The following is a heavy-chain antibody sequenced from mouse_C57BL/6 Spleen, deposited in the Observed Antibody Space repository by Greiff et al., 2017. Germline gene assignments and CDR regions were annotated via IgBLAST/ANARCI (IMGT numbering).Heavy chain of an antibody. CDR1: GYTFTSYW. Sequence: VQLQQSGAELVKPGASVKLSCKASGYTFTSYWMHWVKQRPGQGLEWIGYINPSSGYTKYNQKFKDKATLTADKSSSTAYMQLSSLTYEDSAVYYCSRESNWDVGFAYWGQGTLVTVSA. CDR2: INPSSGYT. CDR3: SRESNWDVGFAY. V-gene: IGHV1-7*01. J-gene: IGHJ3*01. D-gene: IGHD4-1*01.